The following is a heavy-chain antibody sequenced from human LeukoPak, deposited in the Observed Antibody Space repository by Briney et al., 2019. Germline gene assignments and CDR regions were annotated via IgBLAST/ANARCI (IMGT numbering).Heavy chain of an antibody. J-gene: IGHJ6*03. V-gene: IGHV3-7*01. CDR2: IKQDGSEK. CDR1: GFTFSSYW. D-gene: IGHD4-17*01. Sequence: GGSLRLSCAASGFTFSSYWMSWVRQAPGKGLEWVANIKQDGSEKYYVDSVKGRFTISRDNAKNSLYLQMNSLRAEDTAVYYCARGNGDYEALYYYMDVWGKGTTVTVSS. CDR3: ARGNGDYEALYYYMDV.